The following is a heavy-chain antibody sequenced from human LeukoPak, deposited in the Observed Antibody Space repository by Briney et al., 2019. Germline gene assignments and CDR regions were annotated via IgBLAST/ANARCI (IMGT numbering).Heavy chain of an antibody. CDR1: GYSISSGYY. D-gene: IGHD3-10*01. CDR3: GREEGGEGGRYYGSGSYLFDY. CDR2: IYHSGST. V-gene: IGHV4-38-2*02. Sequence: SETLSLTCAVSGYSISSGYYWGWIRQPPGKGLEWIGSIYHSGSTYYNPSLKSRVTISVDTSKNQFSLKLSSVTAADTAVYYWGREEGGEGGRYYGSGSYLFDYWGQGTLVTVSS. J-gene: IGHJ4*02.